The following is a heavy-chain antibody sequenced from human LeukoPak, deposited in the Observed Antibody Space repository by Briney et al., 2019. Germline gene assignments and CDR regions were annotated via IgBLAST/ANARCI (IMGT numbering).Heavy chain of an antibody. CDR2: INPNSGGT. D-gene: IGHD3-10*01. V-gene: IGHV1-2*02. Sequence: ASVKVSCKASGYTFTSYDINWVRQATGQGLEWMGWINPNSGGTNYAQKFQGRVIMTRDTSISTAYMELSRLGSDDTAVYYCARDGPYYYGSGSHYGMDVWGQGTTVTVSS. J-gene: IGHJ6*02. CDR1: GYTFTSYD. CDR3: ARDGPYYYGSGSHYGMDV.